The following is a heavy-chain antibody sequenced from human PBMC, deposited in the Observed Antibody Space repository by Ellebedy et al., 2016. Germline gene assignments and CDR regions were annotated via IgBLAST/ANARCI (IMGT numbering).Heavy chain of an antibody. CDR2: IFPGESKT. D-gene: IGHD2-21*02. V-gene: IGHV5-51*01. Sequence: GESLKISXQGSGYIFTNNRIGWVRQMPGKGLEWMGIIFPGESKTEYSPSFQGLVTISVDKSISTAYLQWNSMKASDTAMYYCAICGGDRSDWFDAWGQGTLVTVSS. CDR3: AICGGDRSDWFDA. J-gene: IGHJ5*02. CDR1: GYIFTNNR.